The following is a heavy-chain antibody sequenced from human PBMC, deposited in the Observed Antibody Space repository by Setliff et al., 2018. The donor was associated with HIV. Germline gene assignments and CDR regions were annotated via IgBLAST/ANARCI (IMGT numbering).Heavy chain of an antibody. CDR2: INSDGSST. CDR1: GFTFSSYW. V-gene: IGHV3-74*01. D-gene: IGHD2-2*01. CDR3: ARRTYGQSRDVFDI. J-gene: IGHJ3*02. Sequence: GGSLRLSCAASGFTFSSYWMHWVRQAPGKGLVWVSRINSDGSSTSYADSVKGRFTISRDNAQSSLHLQMNSLRAEDTAVYYCARRTYGQSRDVFDIWGQGTTVTVSS.